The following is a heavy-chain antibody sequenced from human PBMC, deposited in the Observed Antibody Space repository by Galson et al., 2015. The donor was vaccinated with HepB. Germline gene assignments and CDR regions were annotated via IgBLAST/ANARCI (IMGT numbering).Heavy chain of an antibody. Sequence: SLRLSCAASGFTFSSYAMHWVRQAPGKGPEYVSAISSNGGSTYYADSVKGRFTISRDNSKNTLYLQMSSLRAEDTAVYYCVKDLIAVAWGQGTLVTVSS. D-gene: IGHD6-19*01. CDR1: GFTFSSYA. CDR3: VKDLIAVA. J-gene: IGHJ4*02. V-gene: IGHV3-64D*06. CDR2: ISSNGGST.